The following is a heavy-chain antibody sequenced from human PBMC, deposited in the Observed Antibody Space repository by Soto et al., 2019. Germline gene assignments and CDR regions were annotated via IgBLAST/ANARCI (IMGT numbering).Heavy chain of an antibody. V-gene: IGHV4-31*03. CDR2: IYYSGNT. CDR3: ARGLGGYGSGEGYFDY. D-gene: IGHD3-10*01. J-gene: IGHJ4*02. Sequence: QVQLQESGPGLVKPSQTLSLPCTVSGGSISSGGYYWSWIRQQPGKGLEWIGYIYYSGNTYFNPSLKSRVTISVDTPKNQFSLNLISVTAADTAVYYCARGLGGYGSGEGYFDYWGQGTLVTVSS. CDR1: GGSISSGGYY.